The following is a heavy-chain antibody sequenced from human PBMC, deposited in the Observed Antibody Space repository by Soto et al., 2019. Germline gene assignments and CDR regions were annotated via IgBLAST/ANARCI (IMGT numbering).Heavy chain of an antibody. CDR3: ARDSSSSIQYYYYGMDV. V-gene: IGHV1-69*06. Sequence: QVQLVQSGAEVKKPGSSVKVSCKASGGTFSSYAISWVRQAPGQGLEWMGGIIPIFGTANYAQKFQGRVTITADKSPSTAYMELSSLRSEDTAVYYCARDSSSSIQYYYYGMDVWGQGTTVTVSS. D-gene: IGHD6-13*01. CDR1: GGTFSSYA. J-gene: IGHJ6*02. CDR2: IIPIFGTA.